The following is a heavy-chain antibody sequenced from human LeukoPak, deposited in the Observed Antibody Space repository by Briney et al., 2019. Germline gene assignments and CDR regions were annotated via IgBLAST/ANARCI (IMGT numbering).Heavy chain of an antibody. CDR3: ARGTTVVNHFDY. CDR2: ISYDGSNK. J-gene: IGHJ4*02. Sequence: GGSLRLSCTASGFTFSSYGMHWVRQAPGKGLEWVAVISYDGSNKYYADSVKGRFTISRDNSKNTLYVQMNSLRAEDTAVYYCARGTTVVNHFDYWGQGTLVTVSS. CDR1: GFTFSSYG. V-gene: IGHV3-30*03. D-gene: IGHD4-23*01.